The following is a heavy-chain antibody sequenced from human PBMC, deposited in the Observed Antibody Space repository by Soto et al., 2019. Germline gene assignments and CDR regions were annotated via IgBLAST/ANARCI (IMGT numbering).Heavy chain of an antibody. CDR2: IYYSGST. CDR1: GGSISSGDYY. V-gene: IGHV4-30-4*01. D-gene: IGHD3-22*01. J-gene: IGHJ4*02. Sequence: SETLSLTCTVSGGSISSGDYYWSWIRQPPGKGLEWIGYIYYSGSTYYNQSLKSRVTISVDTSKNQFSLKLSSVTAADTAVYYCASTYYNASSGPFDYWGQGTLVTVSS. CDR3: ASTYYNASSGPFDY.